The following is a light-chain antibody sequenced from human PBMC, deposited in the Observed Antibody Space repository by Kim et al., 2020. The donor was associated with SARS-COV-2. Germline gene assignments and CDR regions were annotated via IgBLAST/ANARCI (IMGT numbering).Light chain of an antibody. V-gene: IGKV3-11*01. J-gene: IGKJ4*01. Sequence: SLSPGERATLSCRASQSVLSYFVWYQQKPGQAPRLLIYDGSNRATGVPARFSGSGSGTDFTLTISSLEPEDFAVYYCQQRASWPLTFGGGTKVEI. CDR3: QQRASWPLT. CDR1: QSVLSY. CDR2: DGS.